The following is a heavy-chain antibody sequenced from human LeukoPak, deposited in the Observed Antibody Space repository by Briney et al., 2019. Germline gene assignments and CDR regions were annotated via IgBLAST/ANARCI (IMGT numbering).Heavy chain of an antibody. CDR3: ARGAPPGYYNWFDP. J-gene: IGHJ5*02. Sequence: SETRSLTCTASGGSISSYYWSWIRQPPGKGLEWVGYIYYSGSTSYNPSLKSRVTISADTSKNQFPLKPNSVTAADAAVYYCARGAPPGYYNWFDPWGQGTLVTVSS. V-gene: IGHV4-59*01. CDR2: IYYSGST. CDR1: GGSISSYY. D-gene: IGHD6-13*01.